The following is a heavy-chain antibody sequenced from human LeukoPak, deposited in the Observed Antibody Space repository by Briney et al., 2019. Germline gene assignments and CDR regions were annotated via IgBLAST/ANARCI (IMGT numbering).Heavy chain of an antibody. CDR2: INPSGGST. J-gene: IGHJ3*02. CDR3: ARSGYSYGPYDAFDI. D-gene: IGHD5-18*01. V-gene: IGHV1-46*01. CDR1: GYTFTSYY. Sequence: ASVKVSCKASGYTFTSYYMHWVRQAPGQGLEWMGIINPSGGSTSYAQKFQGRVTMTRDTSTSTVYMELSSLRSEDTAVYYCARSGYSYGPYDAFDIWGQGTMVTVSS.